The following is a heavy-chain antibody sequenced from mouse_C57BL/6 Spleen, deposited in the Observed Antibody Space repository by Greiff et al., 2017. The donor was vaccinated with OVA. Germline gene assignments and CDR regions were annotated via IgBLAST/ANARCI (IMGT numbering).Heavy chain of an antibody. V-gene: IGHV7-1*01. CDR3: ARDGYYGTMDY. J-gene: IGHJ4*01. Sequence: DVKLVESGGGLVQSGRSLRLSCATSGFTFSDFYMEWVRQAPGKGLEWIAASRNKANDYTTEYSASVKGRFIVSRDTSQSILYLQMNALRAEDTAIYYCARDGYYGTMDYWGQGTSVTVSS. CDR2: SRNKANDYTT. CDR1: GFTFSDFY. D-gene: IGHD1-1*01.